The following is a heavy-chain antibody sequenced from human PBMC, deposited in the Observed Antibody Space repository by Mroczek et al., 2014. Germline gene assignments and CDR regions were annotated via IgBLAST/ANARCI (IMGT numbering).Heavy chain of an antibody. J-gene: IGHJ4*02. CDR2: IFSNDEK. V-gene: IGHV2-26*01. D-gene: IGHD5-18*01. Sequence: SGPVLVKPTETLTLTCTVSGFSLSNARMGVSWIRQPPGKALEWLAHIFSNDEKSYSTSLKSRLTISKDTSKSQVVLTMTNMDPVDTATYYCARIALRRPGYSYGDYFDYWGQGTLVTVSS. CDR1: GFSLSNARMG. CDR3: ARIALRRPGYSYGDYFDY.